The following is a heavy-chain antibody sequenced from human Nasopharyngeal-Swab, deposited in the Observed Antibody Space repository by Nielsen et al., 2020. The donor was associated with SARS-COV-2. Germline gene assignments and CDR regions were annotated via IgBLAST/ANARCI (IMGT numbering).Heavy chain of an antibody. CDR1: ADYG. D-gene: IGHD2-15*01. J-gene: IGHJ6*03. CDR3: ARLAYYYYYMDV. Sequence: ADYGTSWIRQPPGKGLEWIGYIYYSGSTYYNPSLKSRVTISVDTSKNQFSLKLSSVTAADTAVYYCARLAYYYYYMDVWGKGTTVTVSS. CDR2: IYYSGST. V-gene: IGHV4-30-4*08.